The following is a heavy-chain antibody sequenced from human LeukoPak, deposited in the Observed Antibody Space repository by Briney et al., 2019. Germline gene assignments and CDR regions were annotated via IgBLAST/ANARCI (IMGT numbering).Heavy chain of an antibody. CDR3: ARDPSGTDNWFDP. CDR2: IRYDGSNK. Sequence: SCKASGYTFTGYYMHWVRQAPGKGLEWVAFIRYDGSNKYYADSVKGRFTISRDNAKNSLYLQMNSLRAEDTALYYCARDPSGTDNWFDPWGQGTLVTVSS. J-gene: IGHJ5*02. CDR1: GYTFTGYY. V-gene: IGHV3-30*02. D-gene: IGHD3-10*01.